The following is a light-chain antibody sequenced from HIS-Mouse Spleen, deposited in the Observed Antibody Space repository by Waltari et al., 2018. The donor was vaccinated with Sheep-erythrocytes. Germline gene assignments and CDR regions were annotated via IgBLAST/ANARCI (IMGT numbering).Light chain of an antibody. CDR2: GNS. CDR1: SSNIGAGYD. CDR3: CSYAGSYTLV. V-gene: IGLV1-40*01. Sequence: QSVLTQPPSVSGAPGQRVTISCTGSSSNIGAGYDVHWYQQLPGTAPKLHIYGNSNRPSGVPDRFSGSKSGTSASLAITGLQAEDEADYYCCSYAGSYTLVFGGGTKLTVL. J-gene: IGLJ2*01.